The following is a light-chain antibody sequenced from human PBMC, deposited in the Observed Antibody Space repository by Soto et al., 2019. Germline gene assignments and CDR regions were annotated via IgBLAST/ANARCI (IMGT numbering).Light chain of an antibody. CDR1: QSVTSY. J-gene: IGKJ3*01. Sequence: EIVLTQSPATLSLSPGERATLSCRASQSVTSYLAWYQQKPGQAPRLLIYDASNRATGIPARFSGSGSGTDFTLTISSLVHEDFAVYYCQQRSDWPRVTFGPGTKVDIK. CDR3: QQRSDWPRVT. V-gene: IGKV3-11*01. CDR2: DAS.